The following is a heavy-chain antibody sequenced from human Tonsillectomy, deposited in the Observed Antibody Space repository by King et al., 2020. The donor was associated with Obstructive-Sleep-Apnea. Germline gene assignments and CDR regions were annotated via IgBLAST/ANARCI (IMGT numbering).Heavy chain of an antibody. CDR2: ISGSGGST. CDR1: GFTFSSYA. J-gene: IGHJ3*02. CDR3: AKDYSYPDAFDI. Sequence: VQLVESGGGLVQPGGSLRLSCAASGFTFSSYAMSWVRQAPGKGLEWVSSISGSGGSTQYADSVRGRFTISRDNFKNTLYLQMNSLRAEDTAVYYCAKDYSYPDAFDIWGQGTMVTVSS. D-gene: IGHD5-18*01. V-gene: IGHV3-23*04.